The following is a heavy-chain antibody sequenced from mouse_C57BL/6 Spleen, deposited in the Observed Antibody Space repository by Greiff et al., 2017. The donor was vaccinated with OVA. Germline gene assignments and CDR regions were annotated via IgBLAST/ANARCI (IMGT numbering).Heavy chain of an antibody. V-gene: IGHV1-7*01. D-gene: IGHD2-12*01. J-gene: IGHJ4*01. CDR3: AREDDGDYYAMDY. CDR2: INPSSGYT. CDR1: GYTFTSYW. Sequence: QVQLKQSGAELAKPGASVKLSCKASGYTFTSYWMHWVKQRPGQGLEWIGYINPSSGYTKYNQKFKDKATLTADKSSSTAYMQLSSLTYEDSAVYYCAREDDGDYYAMDYWGQGTSVTVSS.